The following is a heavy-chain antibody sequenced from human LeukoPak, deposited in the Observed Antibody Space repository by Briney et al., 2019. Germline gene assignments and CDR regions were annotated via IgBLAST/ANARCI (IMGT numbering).Heavy chain of an antibody. CDR1: GFTFTSYA. J-gene: IGHJ5*02. Sequence: GRSLSLSCAASGFTFTSYATYWVRQAPGGGLEWVSGIFGSVGGTHYADSVKGRSTIARAHSMNTVYLQMNSLRAEDTALYYCAKATSGDSSRRSPGWPADLWGQGTLVTVSS. V-gene: IGHV3-23*01. D-gene: IGHD3-22*01. CDR3: AKATSGDSSRRSPGWPADL. CDR2: IFGSVGGT.